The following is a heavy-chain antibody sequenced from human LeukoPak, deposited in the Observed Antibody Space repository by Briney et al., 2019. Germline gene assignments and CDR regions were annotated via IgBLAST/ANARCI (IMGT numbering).Heavy chain of an antibody. CDR3: ARHLRDGYNY. CDR1: GVSFSGYY. D-gene: IGHD5-24*01. Sequence: PSETLSLTCAVYGVSFSGYYWSWIRQPPGKGLEWIGEINHSGSTNYNPSLKSRVTISVDTSKNQFSLKLSSVTAADTAVYYCARHLRDGYNYWGQGTLVTVSS. J-gene: IGHJ4*02. CDR2: INHSGST. V-gene: IGHV4-34*01.